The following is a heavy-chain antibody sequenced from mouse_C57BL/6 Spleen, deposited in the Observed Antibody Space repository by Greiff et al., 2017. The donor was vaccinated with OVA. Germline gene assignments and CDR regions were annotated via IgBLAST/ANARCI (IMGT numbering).Heavy chain of an antibody. V-gene: IGHV1-39*01. CDR3: ATSIYDGYYWFAY. J-gene: IGHJ3*01. Sequence: EVKLQESGPELVKPGASVKISCTASGYSFTDYNMNWVKQSNGKSLEWIGVINPNYGTTSYNQKFKGKATMTVDQSSNTAYLQLNSLTSEDSAVYYCATSIYDGYYWFAYWGQGTIVTVAA. CDR1: GYSFTDYN. CDR2: INPNYGTT. D-gene: IGHD2-3*01.